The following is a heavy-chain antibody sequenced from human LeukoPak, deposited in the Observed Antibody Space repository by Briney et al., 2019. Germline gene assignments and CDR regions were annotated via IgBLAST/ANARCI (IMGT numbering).Heavy chain of an antibody. D-gene: IGHD3-22*01. CDR3: ARTYSNSYDSSGAL. CDR2: ISAYNGNT. Sequence: ASVKVSCKASGYTFTSYGISWVRQAPGQGLEWMGWISAYNGNTNYAQKLQGRVTMTTDTSTSTAYMELRSLRSEDTAVYYCARTYSNSYDSSGALWGQGTLVTVSS. CDR1: GYTFTSYG. J-gene: IGHJ4*02. V-gene: IGHV1-18*01.